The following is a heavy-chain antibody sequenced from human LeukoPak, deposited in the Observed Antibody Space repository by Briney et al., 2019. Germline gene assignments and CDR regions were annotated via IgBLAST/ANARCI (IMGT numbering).Heavy chain of an antibody. CDR3: AKDGTRIKSIAVAGPKKFDY. D-gene: IGHD6-19*01. J-gene: IGHJ4*02. CDR1: GFTFSSYA. Sequence: GGSLRLSCAASGFTFSSYAMSWVRQAPGKGLEWVSATTSSGGNTYYADSVKGRFTISRDNSKNTLYLQMNSLRAEDTAVYYCAKDGTRIKSIAVAGPKKFDYWGQGTLVTVSS. CDR2: TTSSGGNT. V-gene: IGHV3-23*01.